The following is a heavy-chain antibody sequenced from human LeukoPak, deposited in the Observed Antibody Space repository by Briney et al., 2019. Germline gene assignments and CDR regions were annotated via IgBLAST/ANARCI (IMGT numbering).Heavy chain of an antibody. CDR3: ARDGPMWFGELWNYYYYMDV. D-gene: IGHD3-10*01. J-gene: IGHJ6*03. CDR1: GGSISSSSYC. CDR2: IYYSGST. Sequence: SETLSLTCTVSGGSISSSSYCWGWIRQPPGKGLEWIGSIYYSGSTYYNPSLKSRVTISVDTSKNQFSLKLSSVTAADTAVYYCARDGPMWFGELWNYYYYMDVWGKGTTVTVSS. V-gene: IGHV4-39*07.